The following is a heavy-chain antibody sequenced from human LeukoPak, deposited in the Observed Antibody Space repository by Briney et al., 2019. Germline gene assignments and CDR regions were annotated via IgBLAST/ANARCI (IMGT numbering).Heavy chain of an antibody. D-gene: IGHD1-26*01. CDR1: GGSISSSSYY. CDR2: IYYSGST. Sequence: SETLSLTCTVSGGSISSSSYYWGWIRQPPGKGLEWLGSIYYSGSTYYNPSLKSRVTISVDTSKNQFSLKLSSVTAADTAVYYCARLSSFVTSLDYWGQGTLVTVSS. CDR3: ARLSSFVTSLDY. V-gene: IGHV4-39*01. J-gene: IGHJ4*02.